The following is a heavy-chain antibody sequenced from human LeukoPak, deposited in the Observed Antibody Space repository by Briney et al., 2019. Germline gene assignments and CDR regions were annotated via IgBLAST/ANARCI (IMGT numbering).Heavy chain of an antibody. D-gene: IGHD6-6*01. CDR2: IYSGGST. CDR3: ARTGHTSSSDY. Sequence: SGGSLRLSCAASGFTFSSSAMSWVRQAPGKGLEWVSVIYSGGSTYYADSVKGRFTISRDNSKNTLYLQMNSLRGEDTAVYYCARTGHTSSSDYWGQGTLVTVSS. J-gene: IGHJ4*02. CDR1: GFTFSSSA. V-gene: IGHV3-53*01.